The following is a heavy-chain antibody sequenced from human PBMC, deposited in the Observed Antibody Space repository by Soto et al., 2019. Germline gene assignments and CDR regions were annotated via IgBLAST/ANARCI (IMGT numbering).Heavy chain of an antibody. D-gene: IGHD3-10*01. CDR3: ARCYGSGYNWFDP. CDR1: GGSFSGYY. Sequence: SETLSLTCAVYGGSFSGYYWSCIRQPPGKGLEWIGEINHSGSTNYDPSLKSRVTISVDTSKNQFSLKLSSATAADTAVYYCARCYGSGYNWFDPWGQATLVTVSS. V-gene: IGHV4-34*01. CDR2: INHSGST. J-gene: IGHJ5*02.